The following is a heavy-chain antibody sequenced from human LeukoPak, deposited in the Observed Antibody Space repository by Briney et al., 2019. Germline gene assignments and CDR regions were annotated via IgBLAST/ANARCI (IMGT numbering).Heavy chain of an antibody. Sequence: GGSLRLSCAASGFTFSSYGMHWVRQAPGKGLEWVAFIRYDGSNKYYADSVKGRFTISRDNSKNTLYLQMNSLRAEDTAVYYCAKESPYYDFWSGYYTVRYFQHWGQGTLVTVSS. J-gene: IGHJ1*01. D-gene: IGHD3-3*01. CDR1: GFTFSSYG. CDR3: AKESPYYDFWSGYYTVRYFQH. CDR2: IRYDGSNK. V-gene: IGHV3-30*02.